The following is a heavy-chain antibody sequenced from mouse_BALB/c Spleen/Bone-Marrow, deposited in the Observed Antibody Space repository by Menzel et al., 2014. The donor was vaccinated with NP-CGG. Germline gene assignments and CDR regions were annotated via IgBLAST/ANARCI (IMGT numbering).Heavy chain of an antibody. Sequence: VQLQQSGAELARPGASVKLSCKASGYTFTDYYINWMKQRTGQGHEWIGEIYPGSDNTYYNEEFKGKATLTADKSSSTTYMQLSSLTSEDSAVYFCARTTTATSYWGQGTLVTVSA. CDR2: IYPGSDNT. D-gene: IGHD1-2*01. CDR1: GYTFTDYY. CDR3: ARTTTATSY. J-gene: IGHJ3*01. V-gene: IGHV1-77*01.